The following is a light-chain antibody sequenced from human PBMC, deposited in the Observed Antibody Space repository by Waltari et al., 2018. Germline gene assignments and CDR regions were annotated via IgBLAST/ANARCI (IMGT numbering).Light chain of an antibody. J-gene: IGKJ1*01. V-gene: IGKV3-15*01. CDR1: QSVNTN. CDR2: GAS. Sequence: EIVMTQSPGTLSVSPGERATLSCRASQSVNTNFAWYQQKPGQAPSLLIHGASIRATGITARFSGSGSGTEFTLTISSLQSGDFGIYYCQQYNNWPWTFGQGTKVEIK. CDR3: QQYNNWPWT.